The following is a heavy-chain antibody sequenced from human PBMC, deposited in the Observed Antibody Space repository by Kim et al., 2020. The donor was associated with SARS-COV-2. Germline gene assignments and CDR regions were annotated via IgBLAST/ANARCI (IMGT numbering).Heavy chain of an antibody. CDR3: ARSSSGWYGNFDL. J-gene: IGHJ2*01. Sequence: YADSVKGRFTISRDNAKNTVDLQMNSLRAEDTAVYFCARSSSGWYGNFDLWGRGTLVSVSS. D-gene: IGHD6-19*01. V-gene: IGHV3-74*01.